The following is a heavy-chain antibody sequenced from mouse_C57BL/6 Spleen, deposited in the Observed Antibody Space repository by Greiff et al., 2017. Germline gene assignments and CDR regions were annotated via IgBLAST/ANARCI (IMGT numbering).Heavy chain of an antibody. V-gene: IGHV1-53*01. Sequence: VQLQQPGTELVKPGASVKLSCKASGYTFTSYWMHWVKQMPGQGLEWIGTITPSNGGTNYNEKFKSKANLTVDKSSSTADMPLSSLTSDDSAVYYCARVYYGNYSGFAYWGQGTLVTVSA. CDR3: ARVYYGNYSGFAY. CDR1: GYTFTSYW. CDR2: ITPSNGGT. D-gene: IGHD2-1*01. J-gene: IGHJ3*01.